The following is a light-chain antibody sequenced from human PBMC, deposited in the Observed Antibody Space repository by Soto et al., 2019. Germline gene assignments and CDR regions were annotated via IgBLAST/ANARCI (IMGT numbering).Light chain of an antibody. Sequence: EIVLTQSPGTLSLSPGERATLSCRASQSVSSSYLAWYQQKPGQAPRLLIYGASRRATGIPDRFSGSGSGTDFTLTISSLEPEDFAVYYCQQRSYWLTFGGGTKVDI. V-gene: IGKV3D-20*02. CDR1: QSVSSSY. CDR3: QQRSYWLT. J-gene: IGKJ4*01. CDR2: GAS.